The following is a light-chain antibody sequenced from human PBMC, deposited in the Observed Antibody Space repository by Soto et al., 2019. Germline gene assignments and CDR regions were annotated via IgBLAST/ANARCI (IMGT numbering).Light chain of an antibody. CDR1: QSVGSW. Sequence: DIQMTQSPSTLSASVGDRVTITCRASQSVGSWLAWDQQKPGKAPKLLIYKASSLESGVPSRFSGSGSGTEFSLTISSLQPDDFASYHCQQYGSSSPWTFGQGTKVEIK. J-gene: IGKJ1*01. CDR3: QQYGSSSPWT. V-gene: IGKV1-5*03. CDR2: KAS.